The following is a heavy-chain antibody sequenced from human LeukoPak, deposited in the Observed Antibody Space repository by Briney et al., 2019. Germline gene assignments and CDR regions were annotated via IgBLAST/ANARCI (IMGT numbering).Heavy chain of an antibody. CDR1: GGSISSGSYY. V-gene: IGHV4-61*02. CDR3: ARGPSGYHFDY. Sequence: SETLCLTCTVSGGSISSGSYYWSWIRQPAGKGLEWIGRIYTSGSTNYNPSLKSRVTISVDTSKNQFSLKLSSVTAADTAVYYCARGPSGYHFDYWGQGTLVTVSS. D-gene: IGHD3-22*01. CDR2: IYTSGST. J-gene: IGHJ4*02.